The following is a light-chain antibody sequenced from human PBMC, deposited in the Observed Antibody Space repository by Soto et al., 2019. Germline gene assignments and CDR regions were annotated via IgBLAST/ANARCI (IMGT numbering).Light chain of an antibody. CDR3: SSYSGSDNFVV. CDR2: EVI. V-gene: IGLV2-8*01. CDR1: SSNIGSNY. Sequence: QSVLTQPPSASGTPGQRVTISCSGSSSNIGSNYVYWYQQHPGKAPKLMIYEVIKRPSGVPDRFSGSKSGNTASLTVSGLHAEDEADYYCSSYSGSDNFVVFGGGTKVTVL. J-gene: IGLJ2*01.